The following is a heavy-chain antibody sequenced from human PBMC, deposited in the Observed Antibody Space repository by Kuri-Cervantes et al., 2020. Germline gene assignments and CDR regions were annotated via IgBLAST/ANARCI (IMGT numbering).Heavy chain of an antibody. CDR1: GFTFDDYG. Sequence: GESLKISCAASGFTFDDYGMSWVRQAPGKGLEWVSGINWNGGRRGYAASVKGRFTISRGNATNSLYLQMNSLRAEDTALYYCVKAIKADIAAPGEFQHWGQGTLVTVSS. CDR3: VKAIKADIAAPGEFQH. J-gene: IGHJ1*01. V-gene: IGHV3-20*04. CDR2: INWNGGRR. D-gene: IGHD6-6*01.